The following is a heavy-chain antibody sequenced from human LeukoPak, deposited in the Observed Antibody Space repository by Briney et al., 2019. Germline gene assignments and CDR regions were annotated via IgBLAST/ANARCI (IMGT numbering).Heavy chain of an antibody. J-gene: IGHJ4*02. D-gene: IGHD1-26*01. CDR3: ARYSGSYVYFDS. Sequence: PSETLSLTCTVSGGSISTITYYWGWIRQPPGKGLEWVGHMYYRGNTFYNPSLKSRVTMSVDTSKNQFSLRLSSVTAADTALYFCARYSGSYVYFDSWGQGTLVTVSS. V-gene: IGHV4-39*07. CDR1: GGSISTITYY. CDR2: MYYRGNT.